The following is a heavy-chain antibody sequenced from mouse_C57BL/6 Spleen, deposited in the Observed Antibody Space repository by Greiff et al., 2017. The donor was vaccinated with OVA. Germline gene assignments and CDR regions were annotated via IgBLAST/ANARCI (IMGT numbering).Heavy chain of an antibody. J-gene: IGHJ4*01. V-gene: IGHV1-52*01. D-gene: IGHD5-1*01. Sequence: VQLQQPGAELVRPGSSVKLSCKASGYTFTSYWMHWVKQRPIQGLEWIGNIDPSDSELHYNQKFKDKATLTVDKSSSTAYMQLSSLTSEDSAVYNCARWYLPEGAMDYWGQGTSVTVSS. CDR3: ARWYLPEGAMDY. CDR2: IDPSDSEL. CDR1: GYTFTSYW.